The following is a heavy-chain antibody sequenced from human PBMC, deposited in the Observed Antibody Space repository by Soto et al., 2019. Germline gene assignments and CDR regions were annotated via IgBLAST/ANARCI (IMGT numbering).Heavy chain of an antibody. J-gene: IGHJ4*02. D-gene: IGHD4-17*01. Sequence: QVQLQQWGAGLLKPSETLSLTCAVYGGSFSGYYWSWIRQPPGKGLEWIGEINHSGSTNYNPSLKSRVTISVDTSMNQFSLKLSSVTAADTAVYYCATTGGVDYWGQGTLVTVSS. CDR1: GGSFSGYY. CDR2: INHSGST. CDR3: ATTGGVDY. V-gene: IGHV4-34*01.